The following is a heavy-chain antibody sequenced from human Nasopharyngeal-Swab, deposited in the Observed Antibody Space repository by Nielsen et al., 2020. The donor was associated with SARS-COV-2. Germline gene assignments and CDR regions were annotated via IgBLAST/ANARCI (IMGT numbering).Heavy chain of an antibody. CDR2: IRSKTYGGAP. J-gene: IGHJ3*01. V-gene: IGHV3-49*01. Sequence: SCTTSGFTFGDYAMSWFRQAPGTGLEWVGFIRSKTYGGAPEYAASVKGRFTISRDGAESIAYLHMNSLETEDTGVYYCARSVGSYYGQGAFDVWGQGTMVTVSS. CDR3: ARSVGSYYGQGAFDV. D-gene: IGHD1-26*01. CDR1: GFTFGDYA.